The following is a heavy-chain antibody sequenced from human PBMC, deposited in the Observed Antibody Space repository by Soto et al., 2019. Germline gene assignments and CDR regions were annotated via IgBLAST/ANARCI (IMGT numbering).Heavy chain of an antibody. D-gene: IGHD3-3*01. CDR1: GYTFTSYG. V-gene: IGHV1-18*01. Sequence: QVQLVQSGAEVKKPGASVKVSCKASGYTFTSYGISWVRQAPGQGPEWMGWISAYNGNTNYAQKLQGRVTMTTDTSTSTAYMELRSLRSDDTAVYYCARDTGYDFWSGYSPYGMDVWGQGTTVTVSS. CDR2: ISAYNGNT. CDR3: ARDTGYDFWSGYSPYGMDV. J-gene: IGHJ6*02.